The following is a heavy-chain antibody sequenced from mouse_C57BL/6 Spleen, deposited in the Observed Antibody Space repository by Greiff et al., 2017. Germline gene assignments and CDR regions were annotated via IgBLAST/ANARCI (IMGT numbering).Heavy chain of an antibody. CDR1: GYTFTSYW. V-gene: IGHV1-52*01. CDR2: IDPSGSET. CDR3: AVGDYDGAMDY. Sequence: QVQLQQPGAELVRPGSSVKLSCKASGYTFTSYWMHWVKQRPIQGLEWIGNIDPSGSETHYNQKFKDKATLTVDKSSSTAYMQLGSLTSEDSAVYYCAVGDYDGAMDYWGQGTSVTVSS. J-gene: IGHJ4*01. D-gene: IGHD2-4*01.